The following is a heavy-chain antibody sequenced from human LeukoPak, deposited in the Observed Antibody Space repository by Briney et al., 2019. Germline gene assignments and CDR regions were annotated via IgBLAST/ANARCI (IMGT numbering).Heavy chain of an antibody. D-gene: IGHD1-26*01. Sequence: SETLSLTCTVAGGSISSYCWSSIRQPPGKGLEWLRFIYYSGSTNYNPSLKSRVTISVDTSKNQFSLKLSSVTAADTAVYYCARGASGSYLRGTFFDYWGQGTLVTVSS. CDR1: GGSISSYC. CDR2: IYYSGST. CDR3: ARGASGSYLRGTFFDY. J-gene: IGHJ4*02. V-gene: IGHV4-59*01.